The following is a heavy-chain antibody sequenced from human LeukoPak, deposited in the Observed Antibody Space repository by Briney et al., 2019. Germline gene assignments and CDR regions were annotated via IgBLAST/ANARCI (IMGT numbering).Heavy chain of an antibody. CDR2: IGPTGTDR. D-gene: IGHD1-14*01. CDR3: ATETIGRHYDY. V-gene: IGHV3-21*01. CDR1: GFTFSSCG. Sequence: GGSLRLSCAASGFTFSSCGFNSVRQAPGKGLEWVSSIGPTGTDRYYADSVKGRFTISRDNATNSMYLQMDSLRDEDTAVYYCATETIGRHYDYWGQGTLLTVSS. J-gene: IGHJ4*02.